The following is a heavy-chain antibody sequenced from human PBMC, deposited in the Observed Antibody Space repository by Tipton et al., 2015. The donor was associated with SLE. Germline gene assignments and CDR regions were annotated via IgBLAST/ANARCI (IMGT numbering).Heavy chain of an antibody. CDR2: IDPSDSYT. J-gene: IGHJ3*02. Sequence: QLVQSGAEVKKPGESLKISCKGSGYSFTSYWISWVRQMPGKGLEWMGRIDPSDSYTNYSPSFQGHVTISADKSISTAYLQWSSLKASDTAMYYCASFTAMVDYAFDIWGQGTMVTVSS. CDR3: ASFTAMVDYAFDI. D-gene: IGHD5-18*01. CDR1: GYSFTSYW. V-gene: IGHV5-10-1*01.